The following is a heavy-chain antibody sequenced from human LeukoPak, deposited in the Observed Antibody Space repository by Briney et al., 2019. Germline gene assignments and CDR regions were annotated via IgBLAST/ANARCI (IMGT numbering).Heavy chain of an antibody. V-gene: IGHV3-7*04. D-gene: IGHD6-19*01. CDR1: GFTFSSYW. J-gene: IGHJ4*02. CDR3: ARAYNSGWYHFDY. Sequence: GGSLRLSCAASGFTFSSYWMSWVRQAPGKGLEWVANIKQDGSEKYYVDSVKGRFTISRDNAKNSLYLQMNSLRAEDTAVYYCARAYNSGWYHFDYWGQGTLVTVSS. CDR2: IKQDGSEK.